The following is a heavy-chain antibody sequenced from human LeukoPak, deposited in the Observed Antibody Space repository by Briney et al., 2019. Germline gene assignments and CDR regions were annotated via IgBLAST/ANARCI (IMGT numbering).Heavy chain of an antibody. CDR3: ARTSKGAKSYGYVDY. Sequence: SQTLSLTCTVSGGSISSGAYYWSWIRQHPGEGLEWIGYIYYSGSTYYNPSLKSRVTISVDTSKNQFSLSLSSMTAADTAVYYCARTSKGAKSYGYVDYWGQGTLVTVSS. V-gene: IGHV4-31*03. CDR1: GGSISSGAYY. CDR2: IYYSGST. D-gene: IGHD5-18*01. J-gene: IGHJ4*02.